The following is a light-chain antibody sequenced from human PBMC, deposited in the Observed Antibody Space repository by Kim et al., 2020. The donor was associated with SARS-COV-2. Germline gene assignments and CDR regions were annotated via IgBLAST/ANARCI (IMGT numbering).Light chain of an antibody. CDR3: QAWDSSTNVV. CDR1: KLGNKY. J-gene: IGLJ3*02. V-gene: IGLV3-1*01. CDR2: QDT. Sequence: SYELTQPPSVSVSPGQTGSITCSGHKLGNKYVPWYHQKPGQSPVLVIYQDTKRPSGIPERFSGSNSGNTATLTISGTQTMDEGDYYCQAWDSSTNVVFGG.